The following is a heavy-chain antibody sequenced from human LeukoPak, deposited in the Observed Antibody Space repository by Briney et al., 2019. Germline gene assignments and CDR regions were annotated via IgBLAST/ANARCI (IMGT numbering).Heavy chain of an antibody. Sequence: ASVKVSCKASGYTFTSYGISWVRQAPGQGLEWTGWISAYNGNTNYAQKLQGRVTMTTDTSTSTAYMELRSLRSDDTAVYYCARVRITIFGVESPWGVRWFDPWGQGTLVTVSS. CDR1: GYTFTSYG. J-gene: IGHJ5*02. CDR3: ARVRITIFGVESPWGVRWFDP. D-gene: IGHD3-3*01. V-gene: IGHV1-18*01. CDR2: ISAYNGNT.